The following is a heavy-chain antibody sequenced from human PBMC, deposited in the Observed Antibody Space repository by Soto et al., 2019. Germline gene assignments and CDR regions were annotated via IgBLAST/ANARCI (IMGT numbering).Heavy chain of an antibody. CDR1: GASLTSGDYY. V-gene: IGHV4-31*03. CDR3: ARGLGYDSNGRFLAAFDI. CDR2: IFHTGTT. Sequence: QVQLQESGPGLAKPSQTVSLTCTVSGASLTSGDYYWTWIRQVPGKDIEWIGYIFHTGTTFYTPSLKSRVLMSIDTSDNYFSLNLNSVTAADTAVYYCARGLGYDSNGRFLAAFDIWGHGTLVTVSA. D-gene: IGHD3-22*01. J-gene: IGHJ3*02.